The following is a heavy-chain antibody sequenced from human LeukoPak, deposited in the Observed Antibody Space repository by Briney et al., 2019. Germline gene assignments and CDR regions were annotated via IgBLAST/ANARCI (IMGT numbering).Heavy chain of an antibody. V-gene: IGHV3-23*01. D-gene: IGHD1-26*01. J-gene: IGHJ2*01. CDR2: ISGDGTRT. CDR3: AKDRTVGASYWYFDL. Sequence: PGGSLRLSCAASGFIFSSYAMTWARQAPVKGLEWVSAISGDGTRTYYADSVKGRFTISRDSSKNTLFLHMNTLRAEDTAIYCCAKDRTVGASYWYFDLWGRGTLVTVSS. CDR1: GFIFSSYA.